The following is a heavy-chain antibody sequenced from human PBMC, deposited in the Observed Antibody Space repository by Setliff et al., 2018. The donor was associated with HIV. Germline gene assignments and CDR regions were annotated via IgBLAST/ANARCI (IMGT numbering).Heavy chain of an antibody. CDR1: GFTFSSYW. J-gene: IGHJ5*02. Sequence: GGSLRLSCAASGFTFSSYWMSWVRQAPGKGLEWVANIKQDGSEKYYVDSVKGRFTISRDNAKNSLYLQMNSLRAEDTAVYYCARDSYYDSSGYSGGNWFDPWGQGTLVTVSS. D-gene: IGHD3-22*01. CDR3: ARDSYYDSSGYSGGNWFDP. V-gene: IGHV3-7*01. CDR2: IKQDGSEK.